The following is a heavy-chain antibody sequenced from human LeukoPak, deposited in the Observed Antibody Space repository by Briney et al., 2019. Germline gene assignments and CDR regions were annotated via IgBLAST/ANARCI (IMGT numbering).Heavy chain of an antibody. CDR1: GYTFTTYG. CDR2: ISAYNGNT. D-gene: IGHD2-15*01. V-gene: IGHV1-18*01. CDR3: ARDSLDCSGGSCYPREYFQD. Sequence: ASVKVSCKASGYTFTTYGISWVRQAPGQGLEWMGWISAYNGNTNYAQKLQGRVTMTTDTSTSTAYMELRSLRSDDTAVYYCARDSLDCSGGSCYPREYFQDWGQGTLVTVSS. J-gene: IGHJ1*01.